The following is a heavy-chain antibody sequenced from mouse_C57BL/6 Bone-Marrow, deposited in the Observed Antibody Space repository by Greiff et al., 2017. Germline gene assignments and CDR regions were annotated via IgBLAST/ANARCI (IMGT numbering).Heavy chain of an antibody. D-gene: IGHD2-3*01. V-gene: IGHV1-76*01. Sequence: QVQLQQSGAELVRPGASVKLSCKASGYTFTDYYINWVQQRPGQGLEWIARIYPGSGNTYYNEKFKGKATLTAEKSSSTAYMQLSSLTSEGSAVYFWARSGWLPWLAYWGQGTLVTVSA. CDR2: IYPGSGNT. J-gene: IGHJ3*01. CDR1: GYTFTDYY. CDR3: ARSGWLPWLAY.